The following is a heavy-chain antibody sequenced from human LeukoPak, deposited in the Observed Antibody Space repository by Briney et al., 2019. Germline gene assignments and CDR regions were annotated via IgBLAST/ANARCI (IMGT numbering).Heavy chain of an antibody. V-gene: IGHV4-61*02. J-gene: IGHJ3*02. CDR1: GGSITGGNYD. CDR2: IYTSGST. CDR3: ARRVGWNAFDI. D-gene: IGHD1-26*01. Sequence: SETLSLTXTVSGGSITGGNYDWSWVRQPAGKGLEWIGRIYTSGSTNYNPSLKSRVAISLDTSKNQVSLKLISVTAADTAIYYSARRVGWNAFDIWGQGTVVTVSS.